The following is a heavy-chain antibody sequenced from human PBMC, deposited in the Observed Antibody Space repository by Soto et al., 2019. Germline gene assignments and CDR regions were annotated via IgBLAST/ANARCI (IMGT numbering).Heavy chain of an antibody. J-gene: IGHJ4*02. CDR3: WLDTYYYDSIGPAPFEY. CDR2: ISGYNGNT. V-gene: IGHV1-18*01. CDR1: GYSFTTYG. D-gene: IGHD3-22*01. Sequence: QIQLVQSGTEVKRSGASVKVSCKTSGYSFTTYGLSWVRQAPGRGLEWVGWISGYNGNTNYAQKFQGTVILTTDTPSTTGSMEIKSLMCDDAAVYYCWLDTYYYDSIGPAPFEYWGQGTQVTVSS.